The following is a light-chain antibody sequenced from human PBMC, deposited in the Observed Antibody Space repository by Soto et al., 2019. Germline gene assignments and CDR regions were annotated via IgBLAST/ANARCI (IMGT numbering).Light chain of an antibody. CDR2: KAS. CDR3: QQYKTYSRT. Sequence: DIQMTQSPSTLSASVGDRVTITCRASQSISPWLAWYQQKPWKAPKILIYKASSLESGVPSRFSGSDSGTEFTLTISSLQPDDFATYYCQQYKTYSRTFGQGTKLEIK. J-gene: IGKJ2*01. V-gene: IGKV1-5*03. CDR1: QSISPW.